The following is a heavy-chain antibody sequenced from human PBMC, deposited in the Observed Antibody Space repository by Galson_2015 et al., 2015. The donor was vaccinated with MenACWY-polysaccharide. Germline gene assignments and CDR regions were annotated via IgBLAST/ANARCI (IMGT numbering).Heavy chain of an antibody. CDR3: AREGSRIVFHALDV. J-gene: IGHJ3*01. D-gene: IGHD2-21*01. Sequence: SLRLSCAASGLRFSGSGMHWVRQAPGKGLKWVAVIQYDGTNKVYADSVKGRFSISRDNSRNTLYLGMNSLRAEDTALYYCAREGSRIVFHALDVWGQGTMVTVSS. CDR2: IQYDGTNK. V-gene: IGHV3-33*01. CDR1: GLRFSGSG.